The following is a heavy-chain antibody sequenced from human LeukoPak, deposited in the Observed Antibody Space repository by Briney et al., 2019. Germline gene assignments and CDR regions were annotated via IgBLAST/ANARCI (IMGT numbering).Heavy chain of an antibody. CDR2: INSDGSST. V-gene: IGHV3-74*01. Sequence: GGSMRLSCAASGFTFSSYWMHWVRQAPGKGLVWVSRINSDGSSTSYADSVKGRFTISRDNAKNTLYLQMNSLRAEDTAVYYCARDRGYDFGTDYWGQGTLVTVSS. D-gene: IGHD3/OR15-3a*01. CDR1: GFTFSSYW. CDR3: ARDRGYDFGTDY. J-gene: IGHJ4*02.